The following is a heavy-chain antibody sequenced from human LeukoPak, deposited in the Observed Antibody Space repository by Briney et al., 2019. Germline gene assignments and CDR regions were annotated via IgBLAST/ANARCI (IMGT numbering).Heavy chain of an antibody. J-gene: IGHJ5*02. V-gene: IGHV3-21*01. CDR2: ISTSSSYI. CDR3: ARSYCSSTTCGFDP. Sequence: GGSLRLSCAASGFTFSSYSMNWVRQAPGKGLEWVSSISTSSSYIYYADSLKGRFTISRDNAKNSLYLQMNSLRDEDTAVYYCARSYCSSTTCGFDPWGQGTLVTVSS. CDR1: GFTFSSYS. D-gene: IGHD2-2*01.